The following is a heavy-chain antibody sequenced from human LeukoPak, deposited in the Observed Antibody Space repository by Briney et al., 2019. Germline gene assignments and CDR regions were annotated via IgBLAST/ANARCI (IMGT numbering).Heavy chain of an antibody. V-gene: IGHV6-1*01. Sequence: SQTLSLTCAISGDSVSSNSAAWNWIRQSPSRGLEWLGRTYYRSKRYNDYAVSVKSRITINPDTSKNQFPLQLNSVAPEDTAVYYCARGLPAIFGVVGGAFDIWAQGTMVTVSS. CDR2: TYYRSKRYN. CDR3: ARGLPAIFGVVGGAFDI. CDR1: GDSVSSNSAA. J-gene: IGHJ3*02. D-gene: IGHD3-3*01.